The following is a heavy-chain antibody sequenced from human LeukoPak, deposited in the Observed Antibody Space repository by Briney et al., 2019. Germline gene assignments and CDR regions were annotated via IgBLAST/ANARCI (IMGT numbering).Heavy chain of an antibody. D-gene: IGHD3-22*01. CDR2: ITSSGAST. CDR1: GFTFSSWS. Sequence: PGGSLRLSCAASGFTFSSWSMGWVRQSPGKGLEWVSGITSSGASTFYADSVKGRFTISRDNSKNTVYLQMNTLRAEDTAVYYCAKGVYYYDSSGYYYTYYFDYWGQGTLVTVSS. V-gene: IGHV3-23*01. CDR3: AKGVYYYDSSGYYYTYYFDY. J-gene: IGHJ4*02.